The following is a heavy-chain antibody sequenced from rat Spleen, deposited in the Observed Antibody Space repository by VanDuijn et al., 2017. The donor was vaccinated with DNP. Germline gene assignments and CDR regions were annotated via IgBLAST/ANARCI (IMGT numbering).Heavy chain of an antibody. CDR3: AIDMDYYDGIYYRYYFDY. CDR1: GFSFSHYW. D-gene: IGHD1-12*02. CDR2: ITSGGSS. J-gene: IGHJ2*01. V-gene: IGHV5-31*01. Sequence: EVQLVESGGDLVQPGRSLKLSCVASGFSFSHYWMTWIRQVPGKGLEWIASITSGGSSYYPDSVKGRFTISRDNAKNTLYLRMNSLRSEDTATYYCAIDMDYYDGIYYRYYFDYWGQGVMVTVSS.